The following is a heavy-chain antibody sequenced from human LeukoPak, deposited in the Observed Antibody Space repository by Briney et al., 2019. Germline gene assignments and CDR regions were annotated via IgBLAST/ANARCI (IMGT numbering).Heavy chain of an antibody. CDR2: INPSGGST. D-gene: IGHD3-22*01. V-gene: IGHV1-46*01. Sequence: ASVKVSCKASGFTFISYYIHCVRQAPGQGLEWMGIINPSGGSTGYAQKFQDRVTMTRDMSTSTVYMELSSLRSEDTAVYYCASSLSYYDSSGYYSSRLYYFDYWGQGTLVTVSS. CDR1: GFTFISYY. CDR3: ASSLSYYDSSGYYSSRLYYFDY. J-gene: IGHJ4*02.